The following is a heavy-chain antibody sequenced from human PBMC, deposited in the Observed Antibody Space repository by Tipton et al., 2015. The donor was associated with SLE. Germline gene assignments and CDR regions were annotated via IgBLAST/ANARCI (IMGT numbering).Heavy chain of an antibody. CDR3: AQAHLWGSYRYASDI. CDR2: FYFSGSS. D-gene: IGHD3-16*02. V-gene: IGHV4-59*03. CDR1: GVSISTYY. Sequence: TLFLTCSVSGVSISTYYWSWIRQSPGKGLEWIGFFYFSGSSQYNPSLKSRVAISADTSNNQFSLELRSVTAADTAVYYCAQAHLWGSYRYASDIWGQGTMVTVSS. J-gene: IGHJ3*02.